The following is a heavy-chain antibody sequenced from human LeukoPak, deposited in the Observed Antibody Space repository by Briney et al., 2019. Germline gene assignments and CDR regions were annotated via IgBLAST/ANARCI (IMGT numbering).Heavy chain of an antibody. Sequence: GGYLRLSCAASGFTFRGYEMNWVRQAPGKGLEWISYISGSGSTIKYVDSVKGRFTISRDNAKNSLYLQMNSLRAEDTAVYYCARSTVTNYFDSWGQGTLVTVSS. V-gene: IGHV3-48*03. CDR2: ISGSGSTI. CDR1: GFTFRGYE. J-gene: IGHJ4*02. D-gene: IGHD4-17*01. CDR3: ARSTVTNYFDS.